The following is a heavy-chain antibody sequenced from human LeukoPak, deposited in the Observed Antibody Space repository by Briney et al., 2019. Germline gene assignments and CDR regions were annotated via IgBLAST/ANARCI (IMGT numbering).Heavy chain of an antibody. D-gene: IGHD3-10*01. V-gene: IGHV4-34*01. CDR1: GGSVSGYY. CDR2: INHSGST. Sequence: RPSQTLSLTCAVYGGSVSGYYWSWIRQPPGKWLEWIGEINHSGSTNYNPSLKSRVTISVDTSKNQFSLKLSSVTAADTAVYYCARGGNLNWFDPWGQGTLVTVSS. CDR3: ARGGNLNWFDP. J-gene: IGHJ5*02.